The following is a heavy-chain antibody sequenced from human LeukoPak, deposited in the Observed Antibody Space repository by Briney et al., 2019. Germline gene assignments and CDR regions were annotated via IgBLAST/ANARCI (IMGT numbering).Heavy chain of an antibody. CDR3: VRDGYCGSASCRGWFDP. V-gene: IGHV3-30*04. D-gene: IGHD2-2*03. CDR2: ISYDGSTE. J-gene: IGHJ5*02. CDR1: GISFSRYA. Sequence: GGSLRLSCAASGISFSRYAMHWVRQAPGKGLEWVAVISYDGSTEYYADSVKGRFTISRDNSRNTLYVQMNSLRVDDTAVYYCVRDGYCGSASCRGWFDPWGQGTLVTVSS.